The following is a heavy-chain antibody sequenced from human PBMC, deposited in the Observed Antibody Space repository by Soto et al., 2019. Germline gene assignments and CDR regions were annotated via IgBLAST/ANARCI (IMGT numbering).Heavy chain of an antibody. J-gene: IGHJ5*02. Sequence: QVQLQESGPGLVKPSQTLSLTCTVSGGSISSGGYYWSWIRQHPGKGLAWIGYIYYSGSTYYNPYLKSRVTISVDTSKHQFSLKLSSVTAADTAVYYCARADYGGNSDHWGQGTLVTVSS. CDR3: ARADYGGNSDH. CDR2: IYYSGST. D-gene: IGHD4-17*01. CDR1: GGSISSGGYY. V-gene: IGHV4-31*03.